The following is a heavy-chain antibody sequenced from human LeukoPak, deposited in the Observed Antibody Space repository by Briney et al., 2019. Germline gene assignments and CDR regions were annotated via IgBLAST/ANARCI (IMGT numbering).Heavy chain of an antibody. CDR3: ARETPEDYGDLIRDYYYMDV. CDR1: GFTFSSNY. V-gene: IGHV3-66*02. D-gene: IGHD4-17*01. J-gene: IGHJ6*03. Sequence: PGGSLRLSCAASGFTFSSNYMSWVRQAPGRGLEWVSVIYSGGSTYYSDSVKGRFTISRDNSKNTLYLQMNSLRAEDTAVYYCARETPEDYGDLIRDYYYMDVWGKGTTVTVSS. CDR2: IYSGGST.